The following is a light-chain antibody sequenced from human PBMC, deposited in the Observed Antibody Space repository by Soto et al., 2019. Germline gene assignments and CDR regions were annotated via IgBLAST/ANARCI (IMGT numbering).Light chain of an antibody. CDR1: SSDVGSYFY. CDR2: EVT. Sequence: QSALTQPPSASGSPGQSVTISCAGTSSDVGSYFYVSWYQQHPGKAPKLMIYEVTKRSSGVPDRFSGSKSGNTASLTVSGLQVEDEADYFCSIYAGGNSVIFGGGTKVTV. J-gene: IGLJ2*01. V-gene: IGLV2-8*01. CDR3: SIYAGGNSVI.